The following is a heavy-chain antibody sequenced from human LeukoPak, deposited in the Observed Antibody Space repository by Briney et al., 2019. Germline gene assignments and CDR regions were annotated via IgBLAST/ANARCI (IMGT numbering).Heavy chain of an antibody. Sequence: GASVKVSCKASGYTFTGHYMHWVRQAPGQGLEWMGWINPNSGGTNYAQNFQGRVTMTRDTSISTAYMEVSRLRSDDTAIYYCARGIYYYGSSGSTDFDYWGQGTLVTVSS. CDR3: ARGIYYYGSSGSTDFDY. V-gene: IGHV1-2*02. CDR1: GYTFTGHY. J-gene: IGHJ4*02. D-gene: IGHD3-22*01. CDR2: INPNSGGT.